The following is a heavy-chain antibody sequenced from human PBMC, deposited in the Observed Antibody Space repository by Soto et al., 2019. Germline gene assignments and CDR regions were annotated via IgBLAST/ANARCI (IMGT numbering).Heavy chain of an antibody. CDR3: ARTTAVPNTLRSRYFFDY. V-gene: IGHV4-61*01. D-gene: IGHD4-17*01. CDR2: VYSSGTT. CDR1: GGSVSNKTYY. Sequence: ASETLSLTCSVSGGSVSNKTYYWSWIRQPPGKRLEWIGYVYSSGTTNYNPSLKSRVTITVDLSNNQFSLRLSSVTTADTALYYCARTTAVPNTLRSRYFFDYWGQGTLVTVSS. J-gene: IGHJ4*02.